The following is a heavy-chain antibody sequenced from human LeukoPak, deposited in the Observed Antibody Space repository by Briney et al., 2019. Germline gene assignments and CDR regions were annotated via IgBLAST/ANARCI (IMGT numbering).Heavy chain of an antibody. V-gene: IGHV3-15*01. CDR3: TTDLGYSSSWYGY. CDR2: IKSKTDGGTT. CDR1: GFTFSNAW. D-gene: IGHD6-13*01. J-gene: IGHJ4*02. Sequence: PGGSLRLSCAASGFTFSNAWTSWVRQAPGKGLEWVGRIKSKTDGGTTDYAAPVKGRFTISRDDSKNTLYLQMNSLKTEDTAVYYCTTDLGYSSSWYGYWGQGTLVTVSS.